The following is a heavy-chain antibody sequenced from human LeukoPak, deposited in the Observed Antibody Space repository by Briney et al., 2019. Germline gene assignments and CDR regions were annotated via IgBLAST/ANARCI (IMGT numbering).Heavy chain of an antibody. CDR3: ARRLTQYDCFDP. V-gene: IGHV6-1*01. Sequence: QTLSLTCAISGDSVSSNSVTWNWIRQSPSRGLEWLGRTYYGSTWYNDYAVSVRGRITVNPDTSKNQFSLHLNSVTPEDTAVYYCARRLTQYDCFDPWGQGILVTVSS. J-gene: IGHJ5*02. CDR1: GDSVSSNSVT. CDR2: TYYGSTWYN. D-gene: IGHD2-2*01.